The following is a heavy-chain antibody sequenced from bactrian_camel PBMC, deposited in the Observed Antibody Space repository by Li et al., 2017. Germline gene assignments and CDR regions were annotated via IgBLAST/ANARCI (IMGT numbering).Heavy chain of an antibody. Sequence: HVQLVESGGGSVQPGGSVRLSCQASGHTDSTHMMGWFRQAPGKQREGVAALDATGATSFTDSVKGRFTISLDNTKNTLFLQMNNLKTEDTAVYYCAAVPDHGAQLCATDFGIWGRGTQVTVS. CDR1: GHTDSTHM. CDR2: LDATGAT. D-gene: IGHD8*01. CDR3: AAVPDHGAQLCATDFGI. V-gene: IGHV3S53*01. J-gene: IGHJ6*01.